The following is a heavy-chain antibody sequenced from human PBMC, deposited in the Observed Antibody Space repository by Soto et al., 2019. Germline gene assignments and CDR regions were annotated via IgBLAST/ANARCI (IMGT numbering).Heavy chain of an antibody. J-gene: IGHJ4*02. D-gene: IGHD3-3*01. CDR2: MYHSGST. CDR1: GGSISSGGYS. Sequence: SETLSLTCAVSGGSISSGGYSWSWIRQPPGKGLEWIGYMYHSGSTYYTPSLKNRVTLSLDESKNEFSLNMDSVTAADTAIYYCVRSVILSGGSYKGLIRLHYFDTWGPGTLVTVSS. CDR3: VRSVILSGGSYKGLIRLHYFDT. V-gene: IGHV4-30-2*01.